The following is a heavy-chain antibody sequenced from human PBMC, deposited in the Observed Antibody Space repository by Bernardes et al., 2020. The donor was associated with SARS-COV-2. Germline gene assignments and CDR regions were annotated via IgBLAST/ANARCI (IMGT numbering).Heavy chain of an antibody. CDR1: GGSFSGYY. Sequence: SETLSLTCAVYGGSFSGYYWSWIRQPPGKGLEWIGEINHSGSTNYNPSLKSRVTISVDTSKNQFSLKLSSVTAADTAVYYCARGLREVPAAKKRYYYYYYMDVWGKGTTVTVSS. D-gene: IGHD2-2*01. V-gene: IGHV4-34*01. J-gene: IGHJ6*03. CDR2: INHSGST. CDR3: ARGLREVPAAKKRYYYYYYMDV.